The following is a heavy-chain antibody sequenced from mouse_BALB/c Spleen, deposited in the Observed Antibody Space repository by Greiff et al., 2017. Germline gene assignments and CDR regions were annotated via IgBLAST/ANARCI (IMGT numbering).Heavy chain of an antibody. J-gene: IGHJ4*01. CDR3: ARGWITSMDY. CDR2: ISSGSSTI. D-gene: IGHD2-4*01. Sequence: EVNVVESGGGLVQPGGSRKLSCAASGFTFSSFGMHWVRQAPEKGLEWVAYISSGSSTIYYADTVKGRFTISRDNPKNTLFLQMTSLRSEDTAMYYCARGWITSMDYWGQGTSVTVSS. V-gene: IGHV5-17*02. CDR1: GFTFSSFG.